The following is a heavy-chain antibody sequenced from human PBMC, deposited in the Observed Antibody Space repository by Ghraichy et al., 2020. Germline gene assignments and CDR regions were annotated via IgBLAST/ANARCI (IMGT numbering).Heavy chain of an antibody. J-gene: IGHJ3*02. D-gene: IGHD1-26*01. Sequence: GGSLRLSCAASGFTFDDHAMHWVRQVPGKGLEWVSGISWNSGNIGYADSVKGRFTISRDNAKNSLYLQMNSLRAEDTALYYCAKDLSVGVGGGAFDIWGQGTMVTVSS. V-gene: IGHV3-9*01. CDR2: ISWNSGNI. CDR3: AKDLSVGVGGGAFDI. CDR1: GFTFDDHA.